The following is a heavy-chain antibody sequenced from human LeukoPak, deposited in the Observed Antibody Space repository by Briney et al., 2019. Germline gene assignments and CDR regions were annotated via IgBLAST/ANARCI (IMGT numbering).Heavy chain of an antibody. V-gene: IGHV3-48*04. CDR3: ARDRPYFPN. CDR2: ISSSGGTI. J-gene: IGHJ4*02. CDR1: GFTFSDYI. Sequence: GGSLRLSCAASGFTFSDYIINWVRQAPGKGLEWISYISSSGGTIYYADSVKGRFTISRDNTDNSLFLQMSSLRAEDTAVYYCARDRPYFPNWGQGTLVTVSS. D-gene: IGHD3-9*01.